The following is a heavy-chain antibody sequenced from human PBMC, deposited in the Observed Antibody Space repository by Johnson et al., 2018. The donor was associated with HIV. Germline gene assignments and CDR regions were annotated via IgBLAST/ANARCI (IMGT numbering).Heavy chain of an antibody. CDR2: IRYDGTKK. D-gene: IGHD3-22*01. J-gene: IGHJ3*02. CDR3: AKADDLEDTSGYLSAFDI. Sequence: VESGGGVVQPGGSLRLSCAASGFSFGSYGMHWVRQAPGKGLEWVAFIRYDGTKKYYADSVKGLFTISRDNSNNMLYLQMDSLRAEDTAAYYCAKADDLEDTSGYLSAFDIWGQGTMVTVSS. V-gene: IGHV3-30*02. CDR1: GFSFGSYG.